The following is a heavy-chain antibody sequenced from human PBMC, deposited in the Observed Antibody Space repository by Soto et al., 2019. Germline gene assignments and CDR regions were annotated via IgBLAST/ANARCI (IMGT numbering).Heavy chain of an antibody. CDR3: AKDPGAFDI. CDR2: ISGSGGST. J-gene: IGHJ3*02. CDR1: GFTFSSYA. Sequence: XVSLRLSCAASGFTFSSYAMSWVRQAPGKGLEWVSAISGSGGSTYYADSVKGRFTISRDNSKKTLYLQMNSLRAEDTAVYYCAKDPGAFDIWGQGTMVTVSS. V-gene: IGHV3-23*01.